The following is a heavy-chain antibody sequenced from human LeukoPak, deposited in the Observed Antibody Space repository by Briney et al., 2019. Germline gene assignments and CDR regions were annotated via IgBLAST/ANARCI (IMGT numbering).Heavy chain of an antibody. CDR1: GGTFSSYA. D-gene: IGHD3-22*01. Sequence: SVKVSCKASGGTFSSYAISWVRQAPGQGLEWMGGIIPIFGTANYAQKFQGRVTITADESTSTAYMELSSLRSEDTAVYYCATDRPDYYDSTTSLDYWGQGTLVTVSS. CDR2: IIPIFGTA. CDR3: ATDRPDYYDSTTSLDY. V-gene: IGHV1-69*13. J-gene: IGHJ4*02.